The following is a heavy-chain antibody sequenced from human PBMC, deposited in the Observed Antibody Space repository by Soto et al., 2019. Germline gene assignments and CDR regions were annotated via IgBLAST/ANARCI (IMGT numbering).Heavy chain of an antibody. Sequence: GGSLRLSCAASGFLFNTYAMHWVRQTPGTGLEWVAVISYDGNNQDYADSVKGRFTISRDNSRNTLYLQMNSLRSEDMAGYYCARPGSGYDVLTGHYFYYSHTVDVWGQGTTVTVSS. CDR1: GFLFNTYA. CDR3: ARPGSGYDVLTGHYFYYSHTVDV. CDR2: ISYDGNNQ. V-gene: IGHV3-30-3*01. D-gene: IGHD3-9*01. J-gene: IGHJ6*02.